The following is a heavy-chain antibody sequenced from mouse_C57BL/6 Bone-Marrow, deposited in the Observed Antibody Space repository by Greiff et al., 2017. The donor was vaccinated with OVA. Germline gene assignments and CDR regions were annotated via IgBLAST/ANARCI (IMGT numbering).Heavy chain of an antibody. CDR1: GFTFSSYA. CDR2: ISHGGSYT. J-gene: IGHJ2*01. V-gene: IGHV5-4*01. CDR3: ARGGGY. Sequence: EVQLVESGGGLVKPGGSLKLSCAASGFTFSSYAMSWVRQTPEKRLAWVATISHGGSYTYYKDNVKGQFTISRDNAKNKLYLQMSHLKSEDTAMYYCARGGGYWGQGTTLTVSS.